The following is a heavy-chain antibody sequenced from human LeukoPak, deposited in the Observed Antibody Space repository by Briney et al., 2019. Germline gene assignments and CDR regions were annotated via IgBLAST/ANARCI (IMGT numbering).Heavy chain of an antibody. CDR3: AREIALMGTYPYFDY. D-gene: IGHD5-24*01. Sequence: SETLSLTCAVSGGSISSISYYWGWIRQPPGKGLEWIGSIYYSGSTYSTPSLKSRVTISVDTSKNKFSLKLSSVTAPDTAVYYCAREIALMGTYPYFDYWGQGTLVTVSS. V-gene: IGHV4-39*07. CDR1: GGSISSISYY. J-gene: IGHJ4*02. CDR2: IYYSGST.